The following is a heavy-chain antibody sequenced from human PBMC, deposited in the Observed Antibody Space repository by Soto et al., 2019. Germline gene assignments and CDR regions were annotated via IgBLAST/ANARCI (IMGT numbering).Heavy chain of an antibody. D-gene: IGHD3-3*01. V-gene: IGHV1-69*12. Sequence: QVQLVQSGAEVKKPGSSVKVSCKASGGTFSSYAISWVRQAPGQGLEWMGGIIPIFGTANYAQKFQGRVTITADESTSTAYMELSSLRSEDTAVYYCARDDPLRPTLPRSYGMDVWGQGTTVTVSS. J-gene: IGHJ6*02. CDR1: GGTFSSYA. CDR3: ARDDPLRPTLPRSYGMDV. CDR2: IIPIFGTA.